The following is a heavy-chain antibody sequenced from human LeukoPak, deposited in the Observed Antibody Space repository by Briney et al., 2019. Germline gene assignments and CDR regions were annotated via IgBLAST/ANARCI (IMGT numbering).Heavy chain of an antibody. J-gene: IGHJ4*02. CDR3: ARVAGSIDY. V-gene: IGHV1-8*03. CDR1: GYTFTTYD. CDR2: MNPNSGYT. D-gene: IGHD6-19*01. Sequence: ASVKVSCKASGYTFTTYDINWARQATGQGLEWMGWMNPNSGYTGYAQKFQGRVTITRDTSISTAYMELSSLRSEDTAVYYCARVAGSIDYWGQGTLVTVSS.